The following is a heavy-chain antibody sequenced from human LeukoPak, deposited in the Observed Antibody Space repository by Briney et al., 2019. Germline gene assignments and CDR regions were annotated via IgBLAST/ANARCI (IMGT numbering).Heavy chain of an antibody. CDR3: ARGDNWNYWNFDY. CDR2: INHRGST. CDR1: GGSFSGYY. J-gene: IGHJ4*02. Sequence: SETLSLTCAVYGGSFSGYYWSWIRQPPGKGLEWIGEINHRGSTNYNPSLKSRVTISVDTFKNQFSLKLSSVPAADTAVYYCARGDNWNYWNFDYWGQGTLVTVSS. D-gene: IGHD1-7*01. V-gene: IGHV4-34*01.